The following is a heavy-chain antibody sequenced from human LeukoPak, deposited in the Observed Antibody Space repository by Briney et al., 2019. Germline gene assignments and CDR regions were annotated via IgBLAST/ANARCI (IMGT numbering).Heavy chain of an antibody. V-gene: IGHV3-74*01. J-gene: IGHJ5*02. CDR2: IDSDGSST. D-gene: IGHD5-18*01. CDR1: GFTFSSYW. CDR3: ARGGGYNYGYGGNWFDP. Sequence: PGGSLRLSCAASGFTFSSYWMHWVRHAPGKGLVWVSRIDSDGSSTNYADSVKGRFTISRDDAKNTLYLQMNSLRAEDAAVYYCARGGGYNYGYGGNWFDPWGQGTLVTVSS.